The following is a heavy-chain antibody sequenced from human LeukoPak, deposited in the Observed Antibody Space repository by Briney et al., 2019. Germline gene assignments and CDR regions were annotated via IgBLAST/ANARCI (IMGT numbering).Heavy chain of an antibody. CDR2: INHNGNVN. D-gene: IGHD2-2*01. V-gene: IGHV3-7*01. J-gene: IGHJ4*02. CDR3: VSFYETY. Sequence: GGSLRLSCAASGFTFSSYWMNWARQAPGKGLEWVASINHNGNVNYYVDSVKGRFTISKDNAKNTVYLQMNNLRAEDTAVYYCVSFYETYWGRGTLVTVSS. CDR1: GFTFSSYW.